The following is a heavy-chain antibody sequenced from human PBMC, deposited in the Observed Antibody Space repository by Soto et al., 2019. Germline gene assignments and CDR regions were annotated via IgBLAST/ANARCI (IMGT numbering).Heavy chain of an antibody. Sequence: PGGSLRLSFAASGFKVGSSYLTGVRQAPGEGLEWVSVIVSGGSTHYADSVTGRFTVSRDVSNNTVYLHMSSLRAEDTAVYFCATDSRNVGIGYFDSWGLGTLVTVSS. CDR1: GFKVGSSY. CDR3: ATDSRNVGIGYFDS. D-gene: IGHD1-26*01. J-gene: IGHJ4*02. V-gene: IGHV3-53*01. CDR2: IVSGGST.